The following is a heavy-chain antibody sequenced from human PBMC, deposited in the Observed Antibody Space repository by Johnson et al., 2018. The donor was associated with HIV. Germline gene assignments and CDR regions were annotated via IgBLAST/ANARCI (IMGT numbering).Heavy chain of an antibody. CDR2: ISYDGSNK. CDR1: GFTFDDYA. V-gene: IGHV3-30*14. CDR3: ASSFYQQLRAFDI. Sequence: QVQLVESGGGLVQPGGSLRLSCAASGFTFDDYAMHWVRQAPGKGLEWVAVISYDGSNKYYADSVKGRFTISRDNSKNTLYLQMNSLRAEDTAVYYCASSFYQQLRAFDIWGQGTMVTVSS. J-gene: IGHJ3*02. D-gene: IGHD6-13*01.